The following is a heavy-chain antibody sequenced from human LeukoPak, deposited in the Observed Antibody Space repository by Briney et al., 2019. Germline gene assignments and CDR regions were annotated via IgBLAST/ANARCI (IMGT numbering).Heavy chain of an antibody. CDR3: AGAGYSYGYYGMDV. CDR1: GYTFTGYY. V-gene: IGHV1-2*02. Sequence: GASVTVSCKASGYTFTGYYMHWVRQAPGQGLEWMGWINPNSGGTNYAQKFQGRVTMTRDTSISTAYMELSRLRSDDTAVYYCAGAGYSYGYYGMDVWGQGTTVTVSS. J-gene: IGHJ6*02. CDR2: INPNSGGT. D-gene: IGHD5-18*01.